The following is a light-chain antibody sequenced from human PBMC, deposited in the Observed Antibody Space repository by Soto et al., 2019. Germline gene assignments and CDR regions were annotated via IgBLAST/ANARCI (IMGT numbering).Light chain of an antibody. CDR1: QSLLHSNGYNY. J-gene: IGKJ4*01. CDR3: MQALQTPT. Sequence: EIVLTQSPPSLPVTPGEPASIACRSSQSLLHSNGYNYLDWYLQKPGQSPQPLIFLGSNRASGVPDRFSGSGSGTDFTLKISRVEAEDVGVSYCMQALQTPTFGGGTKVEIK. CDR2: LGS. V-gene: IGKV2-28*01.